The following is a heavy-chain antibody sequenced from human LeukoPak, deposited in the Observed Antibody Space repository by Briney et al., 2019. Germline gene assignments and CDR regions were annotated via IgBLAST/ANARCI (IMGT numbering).Heavy chain of an antibody. Sequence: ASVKVSCKASGYTFTGYYMHWVRQAPGQGLEWMGWINPNSGGTNYAQKFQGRVTMTRDTSISTAYMELNSLTSEDTAVYYCARDRGYNGGRGAFDIWGQGTMVTVSS. V-gene: IGHV1-2*02. D-gene: IGHD6-19*01. CDR2: INPNSGGT. CDR3: ARDRGYNGGRGAFDI. J-gene: IGHJ3*02. CDR1: GYTFTGYY.